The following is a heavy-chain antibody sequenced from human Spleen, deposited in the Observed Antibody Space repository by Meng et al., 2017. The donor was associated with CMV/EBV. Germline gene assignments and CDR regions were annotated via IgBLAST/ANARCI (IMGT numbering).Heavy chain of an antibody. D-gene: IGHD2-2*02. Sequence: ESLKISCTVSGGSISSSSYYWGWIRQPPGKGLEWIGNIYHSGNTYYNPSLKSRVTISVDTSKNQFSLKLSSVTAADTAVYYCARRYCISASCYRGFDYWGQGTLVTVSS. V-gene: IGHV4-39*07. J-gene: IGHJ4*02. CDR3: ARRYCISASCYRGFDY. CDR2: IYHSGNT. CDR1: GGSISSSSYY.